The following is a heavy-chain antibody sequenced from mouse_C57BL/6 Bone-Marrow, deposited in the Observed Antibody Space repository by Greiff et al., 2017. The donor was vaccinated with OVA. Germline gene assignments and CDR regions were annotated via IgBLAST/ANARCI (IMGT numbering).Heavy chain of an antibody. CDR1: GYTFTSYW. V-gene: IGHV1-64*01. J-gene: IGHJ1*03. Sequence: QVQLQQPGAELVKPGASVKLSCKASGYTFTSYWMHWVKQRPGQGLEWIGMIHPNSGSTNYNEKFKSKATLTVDKSSSTAYMQLSSLTSEDSAVYYCAITMVKRYWYFDVWGTGTTVTVSS. CDR2: IHPNSGST. CDR3: AITMVKRYWYFDV. D-gene: IGHD2-1*01.